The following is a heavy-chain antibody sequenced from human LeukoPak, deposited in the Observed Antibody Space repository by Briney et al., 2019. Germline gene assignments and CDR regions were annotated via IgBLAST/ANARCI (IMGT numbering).Heavy chain of an antibody. CDR2: IYTSGST. CDR1: GGSISSYY. Sequence: SETLSLSCTVSGGSISSYYWSWIRQPAGKGLEWIGRIYTSGSTNYSPSLKSRVTMSVDTSKNQFSLKLSSVTAADTAVYYCARAHSSGWSTLWYFDYWGQGTLVTVSS. CDR3: ARAHSSGWSTLWYFDY. D-gene: IGHD6-19*01. V-gene: IGHV4-4*07. J-gene: IGHJ4*02.